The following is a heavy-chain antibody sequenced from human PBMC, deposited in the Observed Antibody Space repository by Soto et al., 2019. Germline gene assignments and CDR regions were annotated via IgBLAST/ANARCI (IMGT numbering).Heavy chain of an antibody. CDR1: GFTISSYS. CDR3: ARACMSGYYSTEYMDV. CDR2: ISSSSSTI. V-gene: IGHV3-48*01. Sequence: GGSLRLSCAASGFTISSYSMNWVRQAPGKGLEWVSYISSSSSTIYYADSVKGRFTISRDNAKNSLYLQMNSLRAEDTAVYYCARACMSGYYSTEYMDVWGKGTTVTVSS. D-gene: IGHD3-3*01. J-gene: IGHJ6*03.